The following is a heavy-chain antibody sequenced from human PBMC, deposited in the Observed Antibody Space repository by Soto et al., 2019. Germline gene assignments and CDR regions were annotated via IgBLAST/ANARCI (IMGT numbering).Heavy chain of an antibody. CDR2: ISGSGGST. J-gene: IGHJ6*02. D-gene: IGHD2-15*01. V-gene: IGHV3-23*01. Sequence: GSLRLSCAASGFTFSSYAMSWVRQAPGKGLEWVSAISGSGGSTYYADSVKGRFTISRDNSKNTLYLQMNSLRAEDTAVYYCAKDPSADGGMDVWGQGTTVTVSS. CDR3: AKDPSADGGMDV. CDR1: GFTFSSYA.